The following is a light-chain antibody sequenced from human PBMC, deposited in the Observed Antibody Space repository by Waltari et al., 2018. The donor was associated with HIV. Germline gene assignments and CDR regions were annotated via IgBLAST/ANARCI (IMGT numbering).Light chain of an antibody. J-gene: IGKJ1*01. CDR2: GAS. CDR3: QQYNAWPRT. CDR1: QSVSSS. V-gene: IGKV3-15*01. Sequence: EIVMTQSPATLSVSPAGRHTLSCRASQSVSSSLVRYQHKPVQAPRLLIYGASTRATGIPARLSGSGSGTEFTLTINSLQSEDFAVYYCQQYNAWPRTFGQGTKVEVK.